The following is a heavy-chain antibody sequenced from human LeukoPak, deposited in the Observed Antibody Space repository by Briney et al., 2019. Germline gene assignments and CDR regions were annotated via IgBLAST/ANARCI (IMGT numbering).Heavy chain of an antibody. Sequence: GASVRVSCKASGYTFTSYYMHWVRQAPGQGLEWMGIINPSGGSTSYAQKFQGRVTMTRDTSTSTVYMELSSLRSVDTAVYYCARLYSSGWPLDYWGQGTLVTVSS. CDR3: ARLYSSGWPLDY. J-gene: IGHJ4*02. V-gene: IGHV1-46*01. CDR2: INPSGGST. D-gene: IGHD6-19*01. CDR1: GYTFTSYY.